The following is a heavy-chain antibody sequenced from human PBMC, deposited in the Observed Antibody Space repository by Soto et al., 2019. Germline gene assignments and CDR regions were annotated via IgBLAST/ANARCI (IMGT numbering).Heavy chain of an antibody. Sequence: PSETLSLTCTVSGGSISNHYWSWIRQPPGKGLEWIGYIYYNGNTNYNPPLKSRVTMSVDTSKNQFSLKLSSVTAADTAVYYCARQRRYCSSTSCYWDYYYYMDVWGKGTTVTVSS. CDR1: GGSISNHY. CDR3: ARQRRYCSSTSCYWDYYYYMDV. D-gene: IGHD2-2*01. CDR2: IYYNGNT. J-gene: IGHJ6*03. V-gene: IGHV4-59*08.